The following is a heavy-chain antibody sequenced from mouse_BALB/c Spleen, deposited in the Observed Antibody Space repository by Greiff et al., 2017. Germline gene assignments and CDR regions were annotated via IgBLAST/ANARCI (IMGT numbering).Heavy chain of an antibody. D-gene: IGHD2-4*01. V-gene: IGHV2-9*02. CDR3: ARDVNYDYDWFAY. CDR1: GFSLTSYG. J-gene: IGHJ3*01. Sequence: QVQLKESGPGLVAPSQSLSITCTVSGFSLTSYGVHWVRQPPGKGLEWLGVIWAGGSTNYNSALMSRLSISKDNSKSQVFLKMNSLQTDDTAMYYCARDVNYDYDWFAYWGQGTLVTVSA. CDR2: IWAGGST.